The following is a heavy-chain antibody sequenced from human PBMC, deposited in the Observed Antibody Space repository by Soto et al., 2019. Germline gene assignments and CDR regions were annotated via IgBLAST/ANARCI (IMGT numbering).Heavy chain of an antibody. CDR3: ARRYSSAFDI. CDR2: MYYSGST. CDR1: GGSISGYY. D-gene: IGHD6-13*01. Sequence: SETLSLTCTVSGGSISGYYWSWIRQPPGKGLEWIGYMYYSGSTNYNPSLKSRVTISVDTSKNQFSLKLSSVTAADTAVYYCARRYSSAFDIWGQGTTVTVSS. V-gene: IGHV4-59*08. J-gene: IGHJ3*02.